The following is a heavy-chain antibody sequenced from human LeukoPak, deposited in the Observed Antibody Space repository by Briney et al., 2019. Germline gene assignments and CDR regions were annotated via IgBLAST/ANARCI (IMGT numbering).Heavy chain of an antibody. CDR3: STYPYDSSAT. CDR1: GGSFSGYY. CDR2: IDHSGRT. D-gene: IGHD3-22*01. J-gene: IGHJ4*02. Sequence: PSETLSLTCAVYGGSFSGYYWSWIRQPPGKGLEWIGEIDHSGRTNYSPSFQGQVTISVDTSISTAYLQWRSLKASDTAMYYCSTYPYDSSATWGQGTLVTVSS. V-gene: IGHV4-34*10.